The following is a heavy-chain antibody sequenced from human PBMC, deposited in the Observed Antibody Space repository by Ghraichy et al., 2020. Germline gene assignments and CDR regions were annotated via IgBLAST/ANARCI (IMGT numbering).Heavy chain of an antibody. D-gene: IGHD3-22*01. CDR2: INHSGST. CDR3: ARGSDYYDSSGAIGHFDY. CDR1: GGSFSGYY. V-gene: IGHV4-34*01. Sequence: SETLSLTCAVYGGSFSGYYWSWIRQPPGKGLEWIGEINHSGSTNYNPSLKSRVTISVDTSKNQFSLKLSSVTAADTAVYYCARGSDYYDSSGAIGHFDYWGQGTLVTVSS. J-gene: IGHJ4*02.